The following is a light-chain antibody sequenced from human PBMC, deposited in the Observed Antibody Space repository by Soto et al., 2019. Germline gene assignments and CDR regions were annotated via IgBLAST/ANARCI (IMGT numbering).Light chain of an antibody. Sequence: DILMTQSPSTLSAFVGDRVTITCRASQSISSWLAWYQQKPGKAPKLLIYDVSSLESGVPSRFSGSGSGTEFTLTISSLQPDDSATYYCQQYDTYWTFGQGTKVEI. CDR3: QQYDTYWT. CDR2: DVS. J-gene: IGKJ1*01. V-gene: IGKV1-5*01. CDR1: QSISSW.